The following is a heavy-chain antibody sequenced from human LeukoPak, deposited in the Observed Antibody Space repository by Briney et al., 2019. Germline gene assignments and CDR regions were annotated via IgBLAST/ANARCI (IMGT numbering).Heavy chain of an antibody. J-gene: IGHJ4*02. D-gene: IGHD3-22*01. CDR1: GFTFSSYG. CDR2: IRFDGTEK. Sequence: GGPLRLSCAASGFTFSSYGMHWVRQAPGKGLEWVAFIRFDGTEKYYADSVKGRFTISRDNSKNTLYLQMNSLRAEDTAVYYCEKDYYDSRGYYFEVYWGQGTLVTVSS. CDR3: EKDYYDSRGYYFEVY. V-gene: IGHV3-30*02.